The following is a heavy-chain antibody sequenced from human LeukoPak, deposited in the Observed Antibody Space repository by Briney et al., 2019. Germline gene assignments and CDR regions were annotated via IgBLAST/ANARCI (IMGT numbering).Heavy chain of an antibody. Sequence: GGSLRLFCAASGFTFSNYWMSWVRQAPGKGLEWVANIKQDESERYYVDSVRGRFTISRDNAKRSLYLRMDSLRAEDTAMYFCTRVVDSSSSRYQAMPYWGQGTLVTVSS. CDR1: GFTFSNYW. D-gene: IGHD2-2*01. V-gene: IGHV3-7*01. CDR2: IKQDESER. J-gene: IGHJ4*02. CDR3: TRVVDSSSSRYQAMPY.